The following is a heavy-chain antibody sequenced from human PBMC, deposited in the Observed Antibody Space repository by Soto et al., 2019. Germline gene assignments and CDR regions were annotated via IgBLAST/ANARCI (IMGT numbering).Heavy chain of an antibody. D-gene: IGHD3-3*01. CDR1: GYTFTGYY. CDR2: INPNSGGT. CDR3: ARSPGWDYDFWSGYYIDYYGMDV. J-gene: IGHJ6*02. V-gene: IGHV1-2*04. Sequence: ASVKVSCKASGYTFTGYYMHWVRQAPGHGLEWMGWINPNSGGTNYAQKFQGWVTMTRDTSISTAYMELSRLRSDDTAVYYCARSPGWDYDFWSGYYIDYYGMDVWGQGTTVTVSS.